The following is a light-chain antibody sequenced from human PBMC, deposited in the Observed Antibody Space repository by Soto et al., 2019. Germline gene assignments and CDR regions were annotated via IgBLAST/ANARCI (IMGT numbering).Light chain of an antibody. CDR3: QQYTNTNNPWM. CDR1: QTISSW. V-gene: IGKV1-5*01. CDR2: DAS. J-gene: IGKJ1*01. Sequence: DIQMTESPSTLSGSVGGRVTITSRASQTISSWLAWYQQKPGKAPKLLXXDASTLQSGVASRFSGSGSGTEFTLIISGLQPDDSATYYCQQYTNTNNPWMFGQGTKVDIK.